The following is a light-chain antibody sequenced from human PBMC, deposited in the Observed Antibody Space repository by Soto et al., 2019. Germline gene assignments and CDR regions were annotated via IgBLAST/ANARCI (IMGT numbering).Light chain of an antibody. J-gene: IGKJ4*01. CDR3: QQRSSLPLS. CDR1: QSVSSF. Sequence: EIVLTQSPATLSLSPGERATLSCRASQSVSSFLAWYQQKPGQAPRLLIYDASNRDSGIPARFSGSGSGTDFTLTISSLEPADFGVYYCQQRSSLPLSFGGGTKVEIK. V-gene: IGKV3-11*01. CDR2: DAS.